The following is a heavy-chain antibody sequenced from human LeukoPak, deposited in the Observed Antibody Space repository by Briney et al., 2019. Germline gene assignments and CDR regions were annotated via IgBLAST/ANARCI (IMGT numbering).Heavy chain of an antibody. CDR2: IYYSGST. Sequence: SETLSLTCTVSGGSISSSSYYWGWIRQPPGKGLEWIGSIYYSGSTYYNPSLKSRVTISVDTSKNQFSLRLTSATAADTAVYFCARPRLLFGSGPILVWGQGTLVTVSS. D-gene: IGHD3-10*01. V-gene: IGHV4-39*01. CDR1: GGSISSSSYY. J-gene: IGHJ4*02. CDR3: ARPRLLFGSGPILV.